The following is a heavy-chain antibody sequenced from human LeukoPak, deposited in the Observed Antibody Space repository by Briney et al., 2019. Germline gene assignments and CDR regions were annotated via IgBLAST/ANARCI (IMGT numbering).Heavy chain of an antibody. Sequence: PSETLSLTCAVYGGSFSGHYWSWIRQPPGKGLEWIGEINHSGSTNYNPSLKSRVTISVDTSKNQFSLKLSSVTAADTAVYYCARLYCSSTSCYSKSYYYYGMDVWGQGTTVTVSS. J-gene: IGHJ6*02. CDR3: ARLYCSSTSCYSKSYYYYGMDV. D-gene: IGHD2-2*01. V-gene: IGHV4-34*01. CDR2: INHSGST. CDR1: GGSFSGHY.